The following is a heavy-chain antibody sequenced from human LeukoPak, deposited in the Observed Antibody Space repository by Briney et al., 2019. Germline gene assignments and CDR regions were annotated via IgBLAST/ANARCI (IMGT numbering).Heavy chain of an antibody. CDR2: ISGSGGST. CDR3: AKNFSVAGLYGMDV. Sequence: PGGSLRLSCAASGFTFSSYAMSWVRQAPGKGLEWVSAISGSGGSTYYADSVKGRFTISRDNSKNTLYLQMNSLRAEDTAVYYCAKNFSVAGLYGMDVWGQGTTVTVSS. V-gene: IGHV3-23*01. J-gene: IGHJ6*02. D-gene: IGHD6-19*01. CDR1: GFTFSSYA.